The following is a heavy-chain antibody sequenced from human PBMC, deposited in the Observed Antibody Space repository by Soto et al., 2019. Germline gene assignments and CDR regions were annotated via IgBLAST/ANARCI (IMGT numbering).Heavy chain of an antibody. J-gene: IGHJ6*01. Sequence: QVQLVESGGGVVQPGRSLRLSCAASGFTFSSYAMHWVRQAPGKGLEWVAVISYDGSNKYYADSVKGRFTISRDNSKNTLYLQMNSLRAEDTAVYYCARGTVTTFNYYGMDVW. CDR1: GFTFSSYA. D-gene: IGHD4-17*01. CDR2: ISYDGSNK. V-gene: IGHV3-30-3*01. CDR3: ARGTVTTFNYYGMDV.